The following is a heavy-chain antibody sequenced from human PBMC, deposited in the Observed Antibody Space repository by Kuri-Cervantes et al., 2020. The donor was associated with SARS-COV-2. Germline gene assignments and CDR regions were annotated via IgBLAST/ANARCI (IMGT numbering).Heavy chain of an antibody. CDR2: IIPILGTA. CDR1: GGTFSGYA. CDR3: AREIYDFWSGSVNRYYYYYMDA. Sequence: SVKVSCKASGGTFSGYAISWVRQAPGQGLEWMGRIIPILGTANYAQKFQGRVTITADKSTSTAYMELSSLRSEDTAVYYCAREIYDFWSGSVNRYYYYYMDAWGKGTTVTVSS. J-gene: IGHJ6*03. V-gene: IGHV1-69*04. D-gene: IGHD3-3*01.